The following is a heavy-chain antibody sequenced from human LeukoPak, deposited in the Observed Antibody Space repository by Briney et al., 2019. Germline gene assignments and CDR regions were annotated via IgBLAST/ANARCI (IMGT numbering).Heavy chain of an antibody. J-gene: IGHJ4*02. CDR1: GSTFSSYA. Sequence: GGSLRLSCAASGSTFSSYAMSWVRQAPGKGLEWVAVIWYDGSNKYYADSVKGRFTISRDNSKNTLYLQMNSLRAEDTAVYYCARDVYSYYYDSSGYLDYWGQGTLVTVSS. D-gene: IGHD3-22*01. V-gene: IGHV3-33*08. CDR2: IWYDGSNK. CDR3: ARDVYSYYYDSSGYLDY.